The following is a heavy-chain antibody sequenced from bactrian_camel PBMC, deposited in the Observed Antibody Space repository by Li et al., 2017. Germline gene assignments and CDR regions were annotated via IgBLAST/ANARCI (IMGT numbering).Heavy chain of an antibody. V-gene: IGHV3S40*01. D-gene: IGHD1*01. CDR3: AVIPCVRAGDARYTSYTY. J-gene: IGHJ4*01. CDR1: GYTRSRAC. Sequence: VQLVESGGGSVQSGGSLRLSCATSGYTRSRACMGWFRQALGKEREGVGSIYTGSGRTYYGDSVKGRFTVSRDNAKNTVYLEMNNLKPEDTAMYYCAVIPCVRAGDARYTSYTYWGQGTQVTVSS. CDR2: IYTGSGRT.